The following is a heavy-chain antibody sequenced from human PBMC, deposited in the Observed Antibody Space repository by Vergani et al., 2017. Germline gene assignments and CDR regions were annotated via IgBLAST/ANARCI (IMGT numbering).Heavy chain of an antibody. CDR1: GFTFRSYS. Sequence: VQLVESGGGLVKPGGSLRLSCAASGFTFRSYSMNWVRQAPGKGLEWVSSISSSSSYIYYADSVKGRFTISRDNAKNSLYLQMNSLRAEDTAVYYCARDGIAVAVIDYWGQGTLVTVSS. CDR3: ARDGIAVAVIDY. V-gene: IGHV3-21*01. CDR2: ISSSSSYI. J-gene: IGHJ4*02. D-gene: IGHD6-19*01.